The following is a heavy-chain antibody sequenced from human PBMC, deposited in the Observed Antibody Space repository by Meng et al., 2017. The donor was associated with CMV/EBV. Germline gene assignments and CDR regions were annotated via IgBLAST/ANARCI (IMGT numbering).Heavy chain of an antibody. CDR1: GLTFSNAW. J-gene: IGHJ6*02. Sequence: GESLKISCAASGLTFSNAWMSWVRQAPGKGLEWVGRIKSKTDGGTTDYAAPVKGRFTISRDDSKNTLYLQMNSLKTEDTAVYYCTTESAIFGVVKVNYYYGMDVWGQGTTVTVSS. V-gene: IGHV3-15*01. CDR3: TTESAIFGVVKVNYYYGMDV. CDR2: IKSKTDGGTT. D-gene: IGHD3-3*01.